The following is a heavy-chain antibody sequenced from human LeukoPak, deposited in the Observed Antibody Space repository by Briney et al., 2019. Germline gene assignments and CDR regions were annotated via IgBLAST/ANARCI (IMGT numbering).Heavy chain of an antibody. CDR1: GYTFTSYG. Sequence: ASVKVSCKASGYTFTSYGISWVRQAPGQELEWMGWISAYNGNTNYAQKLQGRVTMTTDTSTSTAYMELRSLRSDDTAVYYCAREGSGYYYGYYYMDVWGKGTTVTVSS. V-gene: IGHV1-18*01. CDR3: AREGSGYYYGYYYMDV. CDR2: ISAYNGNT. J-gene: IGHJ6*03. D-gene: IGHD3-22*01.